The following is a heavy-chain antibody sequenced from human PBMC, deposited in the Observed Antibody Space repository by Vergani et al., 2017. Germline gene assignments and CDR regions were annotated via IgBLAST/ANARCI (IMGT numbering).Heavy chain of an antibody. Sequence: EVQLVESGGGLVKPGGSLRLSCAASGFTFSSYSMNWVRQAPGKGLEWVSSISSSSSYIYYADSVKGRFTISRDNAKNSLYLQMNSLRAEDTAVYYCARVRVGATSAFDIWGQGTMVTVSS. V-gene: IGHV3-21*01. D-gene: IGHD1-26*01. CDR2: ISSSSSYI. J-gene: IGHJ3*02. CDR1: GFTFSSYS. CDR3: ARVRVGATSAFDI.